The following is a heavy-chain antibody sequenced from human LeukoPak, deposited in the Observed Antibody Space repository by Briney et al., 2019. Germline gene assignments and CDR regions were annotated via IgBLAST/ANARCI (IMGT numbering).Heavy chain of an antibody. CDR3: AREMSYGDSFDY. CDR2: MNQDRSER. Sequence: PGGSLRLSCAASGFTVGTNYMSWVRQAPGKGLEWVANMNQDRSERYYVDSVKGRFTISRDNAKNSLYLLLNSLRAEDTAVYLCAREMSYGDSFDYWGQGTLVTVSS. CDR1: GFTVGTNY. V-gene: IGHV3-7*05. D-gene: IGHD4-17*01. J-gene: IGHJ4*02.